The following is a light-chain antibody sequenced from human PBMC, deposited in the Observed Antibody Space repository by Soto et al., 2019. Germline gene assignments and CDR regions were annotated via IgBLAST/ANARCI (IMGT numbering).Light chain of an antibody. CDR1: ENFNKN. V-gene: IGKV3D-15*01. Sequence: EIVLTQSPATLSLSPGERATLSCRASENFNKNLVWYQQKPGQPPRLLIHEASTRVTGIPARFSGSGSGTEFTLTISSLQSEDFAVYYCQQYKNWPRTFGQGTKVEI. CDR2: EAS. J-gene: IGKJ1*01. CDR3: QQYKNWPRT.